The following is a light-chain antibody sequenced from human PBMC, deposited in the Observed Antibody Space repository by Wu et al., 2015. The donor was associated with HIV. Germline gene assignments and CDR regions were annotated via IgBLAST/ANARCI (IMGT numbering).Light chain of an antibody. V-gene: IGKV3-15*01. CDR1: QTVTGSY. J-gene: IGKJ1*01. CDR2: GAS. CDR3: QQFNRWPPWT. Sequence: EIVLTQSPGTLSLSPGERATLSCTASQTVTGSYLAWYQQKPGQAPRLLIYGASTRATGVPDRFSGSGSGTEFTLTISNMQSEDFAVYFCQQFNRWPPWTFGQGTKVE.